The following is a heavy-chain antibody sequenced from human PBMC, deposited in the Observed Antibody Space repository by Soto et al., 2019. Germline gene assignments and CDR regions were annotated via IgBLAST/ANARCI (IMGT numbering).Heavy chain of an antibody. CDR2: IYSGGST. V-gene: IGHV3-66*01. CDR3: ARDGDYGDFGYFDY. Sequence: EVQLVESGGGLVQPGGSLRLSCAASGFNVSSNYMSWVRQAPGKGLEWVSVIYSGGSTYYADSVKGRFTISRDNSKNTLYLQMNSMRAEDTAVYYCARDGDYGDFGYFDYWGQGTLVTVSS. CDR1: GFNVSSNY. D-gene: IGHD4-17*01. J-gene: IGHJ4*02.